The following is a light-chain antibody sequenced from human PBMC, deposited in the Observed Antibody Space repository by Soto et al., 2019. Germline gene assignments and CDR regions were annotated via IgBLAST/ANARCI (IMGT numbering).Light chain of an antibody. Sequence: EIVMTQSPATLSVPPGERATLSCRATQSVSNSLAWYQQKPGQTPRLLIFDASTRATGIPARFSGSGSGTEFTLTISSLQSEDFAVYYCQQYNSRPPWTFGQGTRLEI. V-gene: IGKV3-15*01. CDR2: DAS. CDR1: QSVSNS. CDR3: QQYNSRPPWT. J-gene: IGKJ5*01.